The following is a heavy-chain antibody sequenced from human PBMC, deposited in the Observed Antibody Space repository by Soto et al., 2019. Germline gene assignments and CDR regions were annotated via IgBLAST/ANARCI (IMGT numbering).Heavy chain of an antibody. J-gene: IGHJ3*01. Sequence: KESGPTLVKPTQTLTLTCTVSGFSLSSDGVGVAWIRQPPGKALEWLALIYWDDDKRYSPSLKTRLTISKATSKNQVVLTMTNMDPVDTATYYCAHAYGGTSWPNDAFDVWGQGTVVTVSS. D-gene: IGHD2-2*01. CDR3: AHAYGGTSWPNDAFDV. V-gene: IGHV2-5*02. CDR2: IYWDDDK. CDR1: GFSLSSDGVG.